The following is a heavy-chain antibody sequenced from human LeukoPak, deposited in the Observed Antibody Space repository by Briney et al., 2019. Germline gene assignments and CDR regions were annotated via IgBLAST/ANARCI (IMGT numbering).Heavy chain of an antibody. D-gene: IGHD2-15*01. J-gene: IGHJ6*03. V-gene: IGHV4-34*01. Sequence: SETLSLTCAVYGGSFSGYYWSWIRQPPGKGLEWIGEINHSGSTNYNPSLKSRVTISVDTSKNQFSLKLSSVTAADTAVYYCARGTPVSVVAATPGEVYYYYYYYMDVWGKGTTVTISS. CDR2: INHSGST. CDR3: ARGTPVSVVAATPGEVYYYYYYYMDV. CDR1: GGSFSGYY.